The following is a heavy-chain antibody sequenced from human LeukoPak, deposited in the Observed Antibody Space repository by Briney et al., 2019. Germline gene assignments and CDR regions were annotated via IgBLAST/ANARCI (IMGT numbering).Heavy chain of an antibody. D-gene: IGHD6-13*01. CDR2: IYYSGST. Sequence: KASETLSLTCTVSGGSISSYYWSWIRQPPGKGLEWIGYIYYSGSTNYNPSLKSRVTISVDTSKNQFSLKLSSVTAADTAVYYCARRYPGSSWGNWYFDLWGRGTLVTVSS. J-gene: IGHJ2*01. V-gene: IGHV4-59*01. CDR3: ARRYPGSSWGNWYFDL. CDR1: GGSISSYY.